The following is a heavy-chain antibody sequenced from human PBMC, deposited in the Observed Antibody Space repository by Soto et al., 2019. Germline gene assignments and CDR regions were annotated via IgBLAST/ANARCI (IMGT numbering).Heavy chain of an antibody. CDR1: GGTFSSYT. J-gene: IGHJ6*03. Sequence: ASVKVSCKASGGTFSSYTISWVQQAPGQGLEWMGRIIPILGIANYAQKFQGRVTITADKSTSTAYMELSSLRSEDTAVYYCARDGDYDFWSGYPPAPSYYYMDVWGKGTTVTVSS. CDR2: IIPILGIA. D-gene: IGHD3-3*01. V-gene: IGHV1-69*04. CDR3: ARDGDYDFWSGYPPAPSYYYMDV.